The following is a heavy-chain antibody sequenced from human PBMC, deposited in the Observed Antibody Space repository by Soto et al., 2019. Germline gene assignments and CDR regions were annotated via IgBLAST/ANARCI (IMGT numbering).Heavy chain of an antibody. D-gene: IGHD4-17*01. CDR1: GYTFPSYG. Sequence: ASVKVSCKASGYTFPSYGISWVRQAPGQGLEWMGWISAYNGNTNYAQKLQGRVTMTTDTSTSTAYMELRSLRSDDTAVYYCARDARNTVTSVDGYYYYYGMDVWGQGTTVTVSS. CDR2: ISAYNGNT. J-gene: IGHJ6*02. V-gene: IGHV1-18*04. CDR3: ARDARNTVTSVDGYYYYYGMDV.